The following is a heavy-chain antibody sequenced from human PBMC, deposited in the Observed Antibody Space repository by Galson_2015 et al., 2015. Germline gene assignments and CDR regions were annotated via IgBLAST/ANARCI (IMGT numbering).Heavy chain of an antibody. D-gene: IGHD6-19*01. J-gene: IGHJ4*02. CDR3: AKLGGAKVAARGSQVDH. Sequence: SLRLSCAVSGFTFSSSAMTWVRQAPGKGLEWVSAISGSGGGTFYADSVKGRFTISRDISKNTLYLQMNNLRAEDTALYYCAKLGGAKVAARGSQVDHWGQGTLVTVPS. V-gene: IGHV3-23*01. CDR2: ISGSGGGT. CDR1: GFTFSSSA.